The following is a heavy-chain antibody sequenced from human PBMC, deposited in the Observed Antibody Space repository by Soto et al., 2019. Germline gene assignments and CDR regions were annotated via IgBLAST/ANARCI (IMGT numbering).Heavy chain of an antibody. V-gene: IGHV3-30*18. CDR1: GFTFSSYG. Sequence: PGGSLRLSCAASGFTFSSYGMHWVRQAPGKGLEWVAVISYDGSNKYYADSVKGRFTISRDNSKNTLYLQMNSLRAEDTAVYYCAKDKDIVVVPAALVSFQAINGMDVWGQGTTVTVSS. J-gene: IGHJ6*02. CDR3: AKDKDIVVVPAALVSFQAINGMDV. D-gene: IGHD2-2*01. CDR2: ISYDGSNK.